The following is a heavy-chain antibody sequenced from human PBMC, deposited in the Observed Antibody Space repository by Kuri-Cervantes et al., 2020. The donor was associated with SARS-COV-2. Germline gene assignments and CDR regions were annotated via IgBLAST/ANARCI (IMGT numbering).Heavy chain of an antibody. D-gene: IGHD1-20*01. V-gene: IGHV1-69*05. CDR1: GGTFSSYA. Sequence: SVKVSCKASGGTFSSYAISWVRQAPGQGLEWMGGIIPIFGTANYAQKFQGRVTITTDESTSTAYMELSSLRSEDTAVYYCARVSNWKENYYYYYYMDVWGKGTTVTVSS. CDR2: IIPIFGTA. J-gene: IGHJ6*03. CDR3: ARVSNWKENYYYYYYMDV.